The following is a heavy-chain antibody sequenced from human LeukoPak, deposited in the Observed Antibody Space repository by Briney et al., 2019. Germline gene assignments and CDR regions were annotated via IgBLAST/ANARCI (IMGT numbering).Heavy chain of an antibody. D-gene: IGHD2-2*01. V-gene: IGHV4-59*01. CDR1: GGSISSYY. CDR2: IYYSGST. Sequence: SETLSLTCTVSGGSISSYYWSWIRQPPGKGLEWIGYIYYSGSTNYNPSLKSRVTISVDTSKNQFSLKLSSVTAADTAVYYRARDQLGYCSSTSCYPYYYGMDVWGQGTTVTVSS. J-gene: IGHJ6*02. CDR3: ARDQLGYCSSTSCYPYYYGMDV.